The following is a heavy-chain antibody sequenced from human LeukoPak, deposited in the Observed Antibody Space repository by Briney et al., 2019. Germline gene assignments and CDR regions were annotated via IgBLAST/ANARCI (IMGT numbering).Heavy chain of an antibody. J-gene: IGHJ4*02. CDR3: AKEEPTHTGGLDY. V-gene: IGHV3-7*01. CDR2: INQDGTEK. Sequence: PGGSLRLSCAASGFTFTTYWMSWVRQFPGKGLQWVANINQDGTEKYYVDSVKGRFTISRDNAKNSLYLQMNSLRAEDTAVYYCAKEEPTHTGGLDYWGQGTLVTVSS. D-gene: IGHD2-8*02. CDR1: GFTFTTYW.